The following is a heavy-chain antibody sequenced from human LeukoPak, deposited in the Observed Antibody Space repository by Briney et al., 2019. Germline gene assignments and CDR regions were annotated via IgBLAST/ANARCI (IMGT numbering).Heavy chain of an antibody. CDR2: IYYSGST. CDR3: ARARGEYCSSASCYNYFDY. Sequence: SETLSLTCTVSGGSISSGDYYWSWIRQPPGKGLEWIGYIYYSGSTYYNPSLKSRVTISVDTSKNQFSLKLSSVTAADTAVYYCARARGEYCSSASCYNYFDYWGQGTLVTVSS. J-gene: IGHJ4*02. D-gene: IGHD2-2*02. CDR1: GGSISSGDYY. V-gene: IGHV4-30-4*08.